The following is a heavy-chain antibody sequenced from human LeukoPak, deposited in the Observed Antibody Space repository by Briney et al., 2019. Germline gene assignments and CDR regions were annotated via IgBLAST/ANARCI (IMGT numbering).Heavy chain of an antibody. J-gene: IGHJ5*02. D-gene: IGHD3-16*01. V-gene: IGHV4-59*08. CDR3: ARHGGTFDP. Sequence: SETLSLTCTVSGGSITSYFWTWIRQPPGKGLEWIGYIYHNSGTTNYNPSLKSRVTLSVDTSKSQFSLRLSSVTAADTAVYYCARHGGTFDPWGQGTLVTVSS. CDR1: GGSITSYF. CDR2: IYHNSGTT.